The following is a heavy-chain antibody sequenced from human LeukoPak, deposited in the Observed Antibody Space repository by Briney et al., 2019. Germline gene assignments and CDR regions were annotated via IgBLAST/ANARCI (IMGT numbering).Heavy chain of an antibody. CDR2: MNPYSANT. D-gene: IGHD3-22*01. Sequence: GASVKVSCKASGYTFTNYDINWVRQATGQGLEWMGWMNPYSANTGYAQRFQGRVTMTMDTSINTAYMELSSLTSEDTAVYYCARGRLPYYDPSGQDFDYWGQGTLVTVSS. CDR1: GYTFTNYD. J-gene: IGHJ4*02. CDR3: ARGRLPYYDPSGQDFDY. V-gene: IGHV1-8*01.